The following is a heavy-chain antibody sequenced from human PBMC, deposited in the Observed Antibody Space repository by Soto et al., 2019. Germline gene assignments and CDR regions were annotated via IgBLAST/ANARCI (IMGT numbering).Heavy chain of an antibody. J-gene: IGHJ6*03. Sequence: GGSLRLSCAASGFTFDDYAMHWVRQAPGKGLEWVSGISWNSGSIGYADSVKGRFTISRDNAKNSLYLQMNSLRAEDTALYYCAKGGVPAAMVHYYYYYYMDVWGKGTTVTVSS. V-gene: IGHV3-9*01. D-gene: IGHD2-2*01. CDR3: AKGGVPAAMVHYYYYYYMDV. CDR1: GFTFDDYA. CDR2: ISWNSGSI.